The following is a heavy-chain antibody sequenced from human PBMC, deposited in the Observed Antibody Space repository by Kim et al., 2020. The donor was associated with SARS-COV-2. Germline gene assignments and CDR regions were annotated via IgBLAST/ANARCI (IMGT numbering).Heavy chain of an antibody. J-gene: IGHJ4*02. V-gene: IGHV1-24*01. CDR2: FDPEDGET. Sequence: ASVKVSCKVSGYTLTELSMHWVRQAPGKGLEWMGGFDPEDGETIYAQKFQGRVTMTEDTSTDTAYMELSSLRSEETAVYYCATTIVVVPAAIWGVYYFDYWGQGTLVTVSS. CDR3: ATTIVVVPAAIWGVYYFDY. CDR1: GYTLTELS. D-gene: IGHD2-2*02.